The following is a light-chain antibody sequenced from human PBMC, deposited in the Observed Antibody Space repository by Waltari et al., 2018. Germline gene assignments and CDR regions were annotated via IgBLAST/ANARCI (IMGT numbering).Light chain of an antibody. V-gene: IGLV2-23*02. CDR3: SSYGSINTWL. J-gene: IGLJ3*02. Sequence: QSALTQAASVSGSPGQSITISCPGTSSDVGSYNSVSWYQHHPGKAPKLIISEVTKRPSGVSNRFSGSKSGNTASLTISGLQAEDEADYFCSSYGSINTWLFGGGTKLTVL. CDR2: EVT. CDR1: SSDVGSYNS.